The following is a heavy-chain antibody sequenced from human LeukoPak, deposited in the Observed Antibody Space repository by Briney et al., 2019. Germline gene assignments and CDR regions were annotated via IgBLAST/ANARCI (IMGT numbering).Heavy chain of an antibody. Sequence: GESLQISCKGSGYSFTSYWIGWVRQMPGKGLEWMGIIYPGDSDTRYSPSFQGQVTISAHKTISSAYLQWSSLKASGTAMYYCARHNPYCGGDCYSWFDPWGQGTLVTVSS. CDR1: GYSFTSYW. CDR3: ARHNPYCGGDCYSWFDP. V-gene: IGHV5-51*01. D-gene: IGHD2-21*02. CDR2: IYPGDSDT. J-gene: IGHJ5*02.